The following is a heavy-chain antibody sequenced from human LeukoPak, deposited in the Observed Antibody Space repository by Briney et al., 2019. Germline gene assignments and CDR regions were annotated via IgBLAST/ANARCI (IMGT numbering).Heavy chain of an antibody. J-gene: IGHJ4*02. CDR3: ARGYSGYDPTYFDY. CDR2: MYYSGSA. CDR1: GGSTTDYY. V-gene: IGHV4-59*12. D-gene: IGHD5-12*01. Sequence: SETLSLTCTVSGGSTTDYYWSWIRHSSGKGLEWIGYMYYSGSAYYSPSLKTRVTISVDTSKNQFSLKLSSVTAADTAVYYCARGYSGYDPTYFDYWGQGTLVTVSS.